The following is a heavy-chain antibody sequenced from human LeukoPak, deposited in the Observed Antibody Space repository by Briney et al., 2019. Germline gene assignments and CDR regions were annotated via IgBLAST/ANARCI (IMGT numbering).Heavy chain of an antibody. CDR1: GFPFSSLR. J-gene: IGHJ6*03. Sequence: PGGPLKLPVAALGFPFSSLRLNGSPRAPGRGWDGFSSFGSSSSYIYYADSVKGRFTISRDNAKNSLYLQMNSLRAEDTAVYYCARGDSSSWYYHYYYYMDVWGRGTTVTVSS. D-gene: IGHD6-13*01. V-gene: IGHV3-21*01. CDR2: FGSSSSYI. CDR3: ARGDSSSWYYHYYYYMDV.